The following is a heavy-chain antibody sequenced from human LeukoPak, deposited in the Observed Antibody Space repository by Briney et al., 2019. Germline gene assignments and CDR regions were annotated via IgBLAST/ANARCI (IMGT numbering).Heavy chain of an antibody. CDR1: GGSISSYY. CDR3: ARDEVAGSSSWGFDY. J-gene: IGHJ4*02. Sequence: SETLSLTCTVSGGSISSYYWSWIRQPPGKGLEWIGYIYYSGSTNYNPSLKSRVTISVDTSKNQFSLKLSSVTAADTAVYYCARDEVAGSSSWGFDYWGQGTLVTVSS. CDR2: IYYSGST. V-gene: IGHV4-59*12. D-gene: IGHD6-13*01.